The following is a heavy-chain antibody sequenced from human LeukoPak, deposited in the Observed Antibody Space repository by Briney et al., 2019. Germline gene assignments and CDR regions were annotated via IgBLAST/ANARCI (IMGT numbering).Heavy chain of an antibody. CDR2: IVPIFGKT. V-gene: IGHV1-69*05. CDR3: ARGWGIPAPISWFDP. CDR1: GGSFSSNI. D-gene: IGHD2-2*01. Sequence: ASVKVACKASGGSFSSNIIGWVRQAPGQGLEWMGGIVPIFGKTKYAQKFQGRVTITTDESSSTAYMELSSLRSDDTAIYYCARGWGIPAPISWFDPWGQGTLVTVSS. J-gene: IGHJ5*02.